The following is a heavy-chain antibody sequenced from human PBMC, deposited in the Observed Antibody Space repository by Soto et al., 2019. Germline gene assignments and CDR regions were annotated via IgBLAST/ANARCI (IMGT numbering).Heavy chain of an antibody. D-gene: IGHD2-21*02. Sequence: GESLKISCKGAGYRLDGAWIGWVRQMPGKGLEWMGIIKPGGSDLRYSPSFRGQVTISADAAVNTAFLQWNSLKASDSAMYYCAQQISYIGDVGGQGTLVTVSS. CDR2: IKPGGSDL. CDR1: GYRLDGAW. V-gene: IGHV5-51*01. CDR3: AQQISYIGDV. J-gene: IGHJ4*02.